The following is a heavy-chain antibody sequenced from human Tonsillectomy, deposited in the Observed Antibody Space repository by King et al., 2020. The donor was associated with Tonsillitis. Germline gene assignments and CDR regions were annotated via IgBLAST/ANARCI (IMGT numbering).Heavy chain of an antibody. Sequence: TLKESGPALVKPTQTLTLTCTFSGFSLSTDEMRVSWVRQPPGKALEWLARIDWDEEKCYSTSLKTRLTISRDTSKKQVVLRMTNMDPGDTATYYCTRSQAGSNWFDPWGRGTLVTVSS. CDR2: IDWDEEK. J-gene: IGHJ5*02. CDR3: TRSQAGSNWFDP. V-gene: IGHV2-70*04. CDR1: GFSLSTDEMR.